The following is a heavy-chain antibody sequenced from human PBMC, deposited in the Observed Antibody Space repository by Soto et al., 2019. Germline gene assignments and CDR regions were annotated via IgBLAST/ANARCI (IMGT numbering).Heavy chain of an antibody. CDR2: IYSDGTT. Sequence: EVQLVETGGGLIQPGGSLRLSCAASGFTVSSNYMNWVRQAPGKGLEWLSIIYSDGTTNYADSVKGRFTISRDNFKNTLYLQMTNLRAEYTAVYYCAILSNWGQGTLVTVSS. CDR1: GFTVSSNY. CDR3: AILSN. J-gene: IGHJ4*02. D-gene: IGHD6-6*01. V-gene: IGHV3-53*02.